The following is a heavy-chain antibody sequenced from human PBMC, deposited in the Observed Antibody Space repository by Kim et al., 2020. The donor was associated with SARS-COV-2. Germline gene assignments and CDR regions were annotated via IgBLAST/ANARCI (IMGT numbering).Heavy chain of an antibody. CDR1: GFTFSDYW. D-gene: IGHD2-2*01. Sequence: GGSLRLSCAASGFTFSDYWMSWVRQAPEKGLEWVANIKKDGSEKYYVDSVKGRFTISRDNGKNSLYLQMNSLRAEDTAVYYCATYAHTYWGQGTLVTVSS. CDR3: ATYAHTY. V-gene: IGHV3-7*01. J-gene: IGHJ4*02. CDR2: IKKDGSEK.